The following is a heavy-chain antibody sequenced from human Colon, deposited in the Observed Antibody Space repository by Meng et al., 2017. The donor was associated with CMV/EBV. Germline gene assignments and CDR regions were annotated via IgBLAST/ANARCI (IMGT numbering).Heavy chain of an antibody. Sequence: FSGFSLSDTGVGVGWIRQTPGKALEWLAIIYWDDDKRYRPSLESRLTIIQDTSKNQVVLIMTNMDPVDTATYYCAHRLRISGVRGFDLWGQGTLVTVSS. CDR1: GFSLSDTGVG. V-gene: IGHV2-5*02. D-gene: IGHD3-10*01. J-gene: IGHJ4*02. CDR3: AHRLRISGVRGFDL. CDR2: IYWDDDK.